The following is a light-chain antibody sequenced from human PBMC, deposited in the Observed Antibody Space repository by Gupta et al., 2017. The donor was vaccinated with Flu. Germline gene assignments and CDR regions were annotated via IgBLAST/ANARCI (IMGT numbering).Light chain of an antibody. CDR2: GAS. CDR3: QQGSTFPIT. CDR1: QGVSSW. J-gene: IGKJ5*01. Sequence: DVQMTQSPSFASASVGDRVIITCRASQGVSSWLAWYQQKPGRAPRLLIYGASTLQSGVPSRFSGSGSETEFTLTISSLQPEDSATYYCQQGSTFPITFGQGTRLEIK. V-gene: IGKV1-12*01.